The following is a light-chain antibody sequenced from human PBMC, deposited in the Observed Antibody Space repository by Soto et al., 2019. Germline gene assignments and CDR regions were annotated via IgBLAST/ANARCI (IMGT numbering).Light chain of an antibody. CDR3: QQRSNWPST. CDR2: DAS. Sequence: EIVLTQSPATLSLSPGERATLSCRASQSVSRYLAWYQLKPGQAPRLLIYDASNRATGIPTRFSGSGSGTDFALTISSLEPEDFAVYYCQQRSNWPSTFGGGTKVEIK. V-gene: IGKV3-11*01. J-gene: IGKJ4*01. CDR1: QSVSRY.